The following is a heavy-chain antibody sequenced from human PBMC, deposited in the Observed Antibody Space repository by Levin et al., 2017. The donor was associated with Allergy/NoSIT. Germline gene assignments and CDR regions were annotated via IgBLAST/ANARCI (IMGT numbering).Heavy chain of an antibody. D-gene: IGHD6-13*01. CDR1: GFTFSTYG. Sequence: GESLKISCAASGFTFSTYGVHWVRQPPGKGLEWVAGISYDGSNKYYADSVKGRFSISRDNSKNTLYLQMTSLVADDTAVFYCAREKRGASSWPNFDDWGQGALLTVSS. CDR2: ISYDGSNK. CDR3: AREKRGASSWPNFDD. J-gene: IGHJ4*02. V-gene: IGHV3-33*01.